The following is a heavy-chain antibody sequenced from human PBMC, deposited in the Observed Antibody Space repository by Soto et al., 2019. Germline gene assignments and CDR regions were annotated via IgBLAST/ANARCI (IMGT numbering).Heavy chain of an antibody. CDR1: GGSISSGGYY. V-gene: IGHV4-31*03. CDR3: ARESGDNYSLGFDY. Sequence: QVQLQESGPGLVKPSQTLSLTCTVSGGSISSGGYYWSWIRQHPGKGLEWIGYIYYSGSTYYNPYLQSRVTISVDTSKNQFSLKLSSVTAADTAVYYCARESGDNYSLGFDYWGQGTLVTVSS. CDR2: IYYSGST. J-gene: IGHJ4*02. D-gene: IGHD1-1*01.